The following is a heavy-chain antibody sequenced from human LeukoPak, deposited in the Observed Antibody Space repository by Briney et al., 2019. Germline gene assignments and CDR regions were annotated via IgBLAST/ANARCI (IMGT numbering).Heavy chain of an antibody. CDR2: IRSKAYGGTT. CDR1: GFTVSSNY. V-gene: IGHV3-49*04. J-gene: IGHJ4*02. Sequence: GGSLRLSCAASGFTVSSNYMSWVRQAPGKGLEWVGFIRSKAYGGTTEYAASVKGRFTISRDDSKSIAYLQMNSLKTEDTAVYYCTREAGIAARPGEVGFDYWGQGTLVTVSS. D-gene: IGHD6-6*01. CDR3: TREAGIAARPGEVGFDY.